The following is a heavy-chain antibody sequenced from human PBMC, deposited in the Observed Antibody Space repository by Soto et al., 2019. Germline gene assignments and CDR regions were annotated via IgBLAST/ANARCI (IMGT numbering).Heavy chain of an antibody. CDR1: GFTFSDYY. CDR2: ISSSSSYT. V-gene: IGHV3-11*06. CDR3: ARERIVLTAPEAFDY. J-gene: IGHJ4*02. Sequence: QVQLVESGGGLVKTGGSLRLSCAASGFTFSDYYMSWIRQGPGKGLEWVSYISSSSSYTKYADSVKGRFTISRDNAKNSLYLQMNSLRDEDTAVYYCARERIVLTAPEAFDYWGQGTLVTVSS. D-gene: IGHD2-21*02.